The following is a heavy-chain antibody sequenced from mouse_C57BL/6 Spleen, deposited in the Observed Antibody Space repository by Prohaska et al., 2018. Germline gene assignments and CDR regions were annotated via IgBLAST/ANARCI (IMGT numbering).Heavy chain of an antibody. J-gene: IGHJ3*01. CDR2: IYWDDDK. Sequence: QVTLNESGPGILQSSQTLSLTCSFSGFSLSTSGMGVSWIRQPSEQGLEWLADIYWDDDKRYNPSLKSQLTISKDTSRNQVFLKITSVDTADTATDYYARSVYYSSSSFEASWFADWGKGTLVTVSA. V-gene: IGHV8-12*01. D-gene: IGHD1-1*01. CDR3: ARSVYYSSSSFEASWFAD. CDR1: GFSLSTSGMG.